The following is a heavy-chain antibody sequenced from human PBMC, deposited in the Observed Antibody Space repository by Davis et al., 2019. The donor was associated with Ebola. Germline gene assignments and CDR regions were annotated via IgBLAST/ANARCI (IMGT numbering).Heavy chain of an antibody. J-gene: IGHJ5*02. Sequence: ASVKVSCKASGYTFTSSYMHWVRQAPGQGLEWMGLINPSGGSTSYAQKFQGRVTMTRDTSTSTVYMELSSLRSEDTAVYYCARAGGYCTNGVCYSGFDPWGQGTLVTVSS. CDR3: ARAGGYCTNGVCYSGFDP. CDR1: GYTFTSSY. CDR2: INPSGGST. V-gene: IGHV1-46*01. D-gene: IGHD2-8*01.